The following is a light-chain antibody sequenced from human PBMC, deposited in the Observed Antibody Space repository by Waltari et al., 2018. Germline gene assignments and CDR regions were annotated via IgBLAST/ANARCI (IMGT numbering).Light chain of an antibody. V-gene: IGLV2-14*01. Sequence: QSALTQPASVSGSPGPSITISGTGTSSDVGFYDFVSWFQPHPGKAPKVMIYKVNNRPSGVSNRFSGSKSANTASLTISGLQAEDEADYYCSSYTRRSYWVFGGGTQLTVL. CDR3: SSYTRRSYWV. CDR2: KVN. J-gene: IGLJ3*02. CDR1: SSDVGFYDF.